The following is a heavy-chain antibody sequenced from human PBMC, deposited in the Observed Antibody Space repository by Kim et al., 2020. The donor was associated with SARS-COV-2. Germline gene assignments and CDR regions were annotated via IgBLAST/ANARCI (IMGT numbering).Heavy chain of an antibody. CDR2: IKQDGSEK. V-gene: IGHV3-7*01. Sequence: GGSLRLSCAASGFTFSSYWMSWVRQAPGKGLEWVANIKQDGSEKYYEDSVKGRFTISRDNAKNSLYLQMNSLRAEDTAVYYCARDTITMVRGASDYWGQGTLVTVSS. J-gene: IGHJ4*02. CDR3: ARDTITMVRGASDY. D-gene: IGHD3-10*01. CDR1: GFTFSSYW.